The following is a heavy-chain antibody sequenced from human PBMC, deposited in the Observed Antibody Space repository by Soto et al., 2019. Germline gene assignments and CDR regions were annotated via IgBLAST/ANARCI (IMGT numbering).Heavy chain of an antibody. CDR1: GFTFRSYG. V-gene: IGHV3-30*18. CDR3: GKDTLDCSGGDCPLYYYYGMDV. CDR2: ISNDGSNK. D-gene: IGHD2-15*01. Sequence: ESGGGVVQPGTSLRLSCAASGFTFRSYGMHWVRQAPGTGLEWLAVISNDGSNKYLADSVKGRLALSRDNSRNTLYLQINSLRVEDTAVYYCGKDTLDCSGGDCPLYYYYGMDVWGQGTTVTVSS. J-gene: IGHJ6*02.